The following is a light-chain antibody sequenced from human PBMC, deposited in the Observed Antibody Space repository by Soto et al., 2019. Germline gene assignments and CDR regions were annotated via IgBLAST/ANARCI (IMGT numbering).Light chain of an antibody. V-gene: IGLV2-14*01. CDR1: SSDVGTYNY. Sequence: QSALTQPASVSGSPGQSITISCTGTSSDVGTYNYVSWYQHRPGKAPKPMIYDVSYRPSGVSNRFSGSKSANTASLTISGLQAEDEADYYCSSYTTSNTQVFGGGTKLTVL. J-gene: IGLJ3*02. CDR2: DVS. CDR3: SSYTTSNTQV.